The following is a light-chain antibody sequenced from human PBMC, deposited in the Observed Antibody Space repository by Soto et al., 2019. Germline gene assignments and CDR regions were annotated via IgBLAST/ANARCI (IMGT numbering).Light chain of an antibody. Sequence: EIVLTQSPGTLSLSPGEGATLSCRASQSVSRNYLAWYQQKPGQAPRLLIYTASRRATGIPDRFSGSGSGTDFTLTIIRLEPEDSAVYYCQQYSRAPITFCQGIRLEIK. CDR2: TAS. CDR1: QSVSRNY. V-gene: IGKV3-20*01. J-gene: IGKJ5*01. CDR3: QQYSRAPIT.